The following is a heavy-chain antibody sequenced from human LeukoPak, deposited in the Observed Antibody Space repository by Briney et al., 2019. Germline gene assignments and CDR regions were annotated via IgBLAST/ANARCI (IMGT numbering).Heavy chain of an antibody. D-gene: IGHD3-3*01. CDR1: GGSISSHY. CDR2: ISTSGNT. Sequence: PSETLSLTCTVSGGSISSHYWTWVRQPAGKGLEWLGRISTSGNTDSNPSLKSRVTLSLDSSKNQFSLKLSSVTAADTAVYYCARGTVPDFWSGRGYFDYWGQGTLVTVSS. V-gene: IGHV4-4*07. CDR3: ARGTVPDFWSGRGYFDY. J-gene: IGHJ4*02.